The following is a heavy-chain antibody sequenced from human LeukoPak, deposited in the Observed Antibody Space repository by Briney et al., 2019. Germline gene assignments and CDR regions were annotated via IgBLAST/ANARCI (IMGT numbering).Heavy chain of an antibody. V-gene: IGHV1-69*13. D-gene: IGHD6-19*01. CDR2: IIPIFGTA. CDR3: ASLIAVAGTGY. CDR1: GGTFSSYA. J-gene: IGHJ4*02. Sequence: ASVKVSCKASGGTFSSYAISWVRQAPGQGLEWMGGIIPIFGTANYAQKFQGRVTITADESTSTAYMELSSLRSEDTAVYYCASLIAVAGTGYWGQGTLVTVSP.